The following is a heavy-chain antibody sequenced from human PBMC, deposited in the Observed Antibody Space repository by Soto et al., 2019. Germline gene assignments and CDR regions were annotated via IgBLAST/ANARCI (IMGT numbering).Heavy chain of an antibody. J-gene: IGHJ4*02. CDR1: GFSLSTNGVG. Sequence: QITLKESGPTLVKPTQTLTLTCTFSGFSLSTNGVGVGWIRQPPGKALEWLALIYWNDDKRYSPSLRSRLTITKHTSKNQVDLTITNMDPVDTATYYCAHSTSMVPRALDYWGQGTLVTVSS. V-gene: IGHV2-5*01. CDR3: AHSTSMVPRALDY. D-gene: IGHD5-18*01. CDR2: IYWNDDK.